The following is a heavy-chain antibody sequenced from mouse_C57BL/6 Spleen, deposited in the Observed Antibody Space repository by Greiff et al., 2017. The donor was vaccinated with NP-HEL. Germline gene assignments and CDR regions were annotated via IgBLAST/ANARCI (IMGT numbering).Heavy chain of an antibody. D-gene: IGHD1-1*01. CDR2: ISDGGSYT. Sequence: EVQGVESGGGLVKPGGSLKLSCAASGFTFSSYAMSWVRQTPEKRLEWVATISDGGSYTYSPDNVKGRFTISRDNAKNNLYLQMSHLKSEDTAMYYCARDYYGSSYGYFGVWGTGTTVTVSS. CDR3: ARDYYGSSYGYFGV. J-gene: IGHJ1*03. CDR1: GFTFSSYA. V-gene: IGHV5-4*01.